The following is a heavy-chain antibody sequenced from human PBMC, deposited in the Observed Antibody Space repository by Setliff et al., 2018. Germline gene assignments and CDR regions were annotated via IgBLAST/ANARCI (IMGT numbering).Heavy chain of an antibody. Sequence: GASVKVSCKASGGTFSTYAISWVRQAPGQGLEWMGGIISMFGTTNYAQKFQGRVTMTTDTSTSTAYMELRSLTSADTAVYYCARGSAKMVALPTANYFDPWGQGTQVTVSS. CDR1: GGTFSTYA. V-gene: IGHV1-69*05. CDR3: ARGSAKMVALPTANYFDP. J-gene: IGHJ5*02. D-gene: IGHD2-2*01. CDR2: IISMFGTT.